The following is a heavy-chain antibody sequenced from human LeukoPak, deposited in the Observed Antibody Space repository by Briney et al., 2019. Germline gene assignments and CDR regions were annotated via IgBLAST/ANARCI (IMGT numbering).Heavy chain of an antibody. CDR2: ISGSGANT. Sequence: GGSLRLSCAASGITLSNFAMNWVSQAPGKGLEWVSTISGSGANTNYAASVKGRLTISRDNSKNTLYLQMNSLRAEGTAVYYCAKTALAGLYFFDYWGQGTLVTVSS. CDR3: AKTALAGLYFFDY. V-gene: IGHV3-23*01. D-gene: IGHD2-15*01. J-gene: IGHJ4*02. CDR1: GITLSNFA.